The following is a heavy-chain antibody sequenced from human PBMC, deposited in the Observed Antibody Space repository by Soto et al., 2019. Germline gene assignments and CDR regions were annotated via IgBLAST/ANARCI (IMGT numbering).Heavy chain of an antibody. CDR1: GFTFSDHY. V-gene: IGHV3-72*01. Sequence: LRLSCAASGFTFSDHYMDWVRQAPGKGLEWVGRTRNKANSYTTEYAASVKGRFTISRDDSKNSLYLQMNSLKTEDTAVYYCARRGYDSSGWFYFDSWGQGTQVTVSS. D-gene: IGHD3-22*01. J-gene: IGHJ4*02. CDR2: TRNKANSYTT. CDR3: ARRGYDSSGWFYFDS.